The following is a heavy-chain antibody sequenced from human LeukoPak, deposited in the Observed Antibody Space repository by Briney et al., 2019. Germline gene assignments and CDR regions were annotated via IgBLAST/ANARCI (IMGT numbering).Heavy chain of an antibody. V-gene: IGHV4-34*01. CDR2: INHSGST. J-gene: IGHJ4*02. Sequence: PSETLSLTCAVYGGSFSGYYWSWIRQPPGRGLEWIGEINHSGSTNYNPSLKSRVTISVDTSKKQFSLTLSSLTAAHTPVYVCARETRNYDFWSGYYPDYWGQGTLVTVSS. CDR1: GGSFSGYY. CDR3: ARETRNYDFWSGYYPDY. D-gene: IGHD3-3*01.